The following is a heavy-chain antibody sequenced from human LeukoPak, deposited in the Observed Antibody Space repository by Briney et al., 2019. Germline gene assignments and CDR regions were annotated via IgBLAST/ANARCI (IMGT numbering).Heavy chain of an antibody. V-gene: IGHV3-23*01. Sequence: GGSLRLSCAASGFTFGNYAMSWVRQAPGKGLEWVSAISGSGTSTYYTDSVKGRFTISRDNSKNTLYLQISSLRAEDTAVYYCALLGAAGREYFQHWGQGTLVTVSS. D-gene: IGHD6-13*01. CDR1: GFTFGNYA. J-gene: IGHJ1*01. CDR2: ISGSGTST. CDR3: ALLGAAGREYFQH.